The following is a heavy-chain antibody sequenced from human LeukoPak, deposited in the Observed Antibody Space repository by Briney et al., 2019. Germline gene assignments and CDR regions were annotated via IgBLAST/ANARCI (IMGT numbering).Heavy chain of an antibody. V-gene: IGHV1-69*04. Sequence: SVKVSCKASGGTFSSYAISWVRQAPGQGLEWMGRIIPILGIANYAQKFQGRVTITADKSTSTAYVELSSLRSEDTAVYYCARVTGDSSGYYNYWGQGTLVTVSS. CDR1: GGTFSSYA. J-gene: IGHJ4*02. CDR2: IIPILGIA. D-gene: IGHD3-22*01. CDR3: ARVTGDSSGYYNY.